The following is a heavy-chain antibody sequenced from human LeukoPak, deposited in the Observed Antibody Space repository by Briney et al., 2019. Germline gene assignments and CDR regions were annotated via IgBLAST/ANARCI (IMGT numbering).Heavy chain of an antibody. J-gene: IGHJ4*02. V-gene: IGHV1-2*02. CDR1: GYTFTDNV. CDR3: ARQTSGSSQAFDY. D-gene: IGHD1-26*01. Sequence: GASVKVSCKTSGYTFTDNVITWVRQAPGQGLEWMGWINPNSGGTDYAQKFQGRVTMTRDTSISTAYMELSRLRSDDTAVYYCARQTSGSSQAFDYWGQGTLVTVSS. CDR2: INPNSGGT.